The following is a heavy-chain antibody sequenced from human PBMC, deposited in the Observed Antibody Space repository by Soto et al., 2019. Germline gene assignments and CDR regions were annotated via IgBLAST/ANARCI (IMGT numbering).Heavy chain of an antibody. CDR2: INPADSDT. CDR1: GYSFTSHW. V-gene: IGHV5-51*01. D-gene: IGHD2-15*01. Sequence: GESLKISCKGSGYSFTSHWIGWVRQMPGKALEWMGIINPADSDTRLGPSFHGQVTISGDKSINTAYRQRSTLQASYTAMYYCARHRDSFDVWGQGTWVTVSS. CDR3: ARHRDSFDV. J-gene: IGHJ3*01.